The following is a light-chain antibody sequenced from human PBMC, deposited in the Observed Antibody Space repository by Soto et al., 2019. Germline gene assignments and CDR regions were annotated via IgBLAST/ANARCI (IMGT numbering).Light chain of an antibody. V-gene: IGLV2-14*01. CDR1: RIDIGSYNY. CDR3: ISYTGSSTSYV. J-gene: IGLJ1*01. CDR2: GVS. Sequence: QSWMSQPSCVSGSPVHSITVSCSGTRIDIGSYNYVALYQQFPVKTPKILIYGVSNRPSGVSSRFSGSKSGNTASLTISGLQAEDEADYYCISYTGSSTSYVFGSGPKVTAL.